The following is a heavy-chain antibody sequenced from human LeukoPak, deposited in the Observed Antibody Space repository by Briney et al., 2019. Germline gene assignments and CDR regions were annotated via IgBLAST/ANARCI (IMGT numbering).Heavy chain of an antibody. CDR1: GGTFSSYA. CDR2: IIPIFGTA. Sequence: SVKVSCKASGGTFSSYAISWVRQAPGQGLEWMGGIIPIFGTANYAQKFQGRVTITADKSTSTAYMELSSLRSEDTAVYYCARSSSGWYFIDYWGQGTLVTVSS. CDR3: ARSSSGWYFIDY. V-gene: IGHV1-69*06. J-gene: IGHJ4*02. D-gene: IGHD6-19*01.